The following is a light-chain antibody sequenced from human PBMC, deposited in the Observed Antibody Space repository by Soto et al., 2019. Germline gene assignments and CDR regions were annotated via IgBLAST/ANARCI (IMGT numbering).Light chain of an antibody. V-gene: IGKV1-5*01. CDR2: GAS. CDR3: QQYETFSGT. Sequence: DIQMTQSPSTLPASVGDTVTVTCRASQSVSGWLAWYQQKPGEAPKLLIYGASALPRGVPSRFSGSGSGTKFTLTIASLQPDDFATYYCQQYETFSGTFGPGTKVDI. CDR1: QSVSGW. J-gene: IGKJ1*01.